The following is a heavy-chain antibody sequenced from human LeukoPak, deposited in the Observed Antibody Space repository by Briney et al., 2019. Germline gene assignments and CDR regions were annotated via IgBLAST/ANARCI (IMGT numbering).Heavy chain of an antibody. D-gene: IGHD3-22*01. J-gene: IGHJ4*02. CDR1: GLTSADHA. V-gene: IGHV3-49*04. Sequence: GGSLTLSCTASGLTSADHATGWVRQAPGKGLEWVGFIRSKAYGGTTEYAASVKGRFTISRDDSKSIDYLQMNSLKTEDTAVKWGTRVVDSSGYSPAHIDYWGQGTLVTVSS. CDR2: IRSKAYGGTT. CDR3: TRVVDSSGYSPAHIDY.